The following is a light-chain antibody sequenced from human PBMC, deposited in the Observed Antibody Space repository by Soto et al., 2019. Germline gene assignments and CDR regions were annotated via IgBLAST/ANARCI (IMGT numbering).Light chain of an antibody. CDR1: SNYIGAYNY. CDR2: EVS. CDR3: TTYASSSNRI. Sequence: LTQPASVSGSPGQSITISCTGTSNYIGAYNYVSWYQQHPGKPPKLLIYEVSNRPSGVSNRFSGSKSGNTASLTISGLQADDEADYYCTTYASSSNRIFGGGTKLTVL. J-gene: IGLJ2*01. V-gene: IGLV2-14*01.